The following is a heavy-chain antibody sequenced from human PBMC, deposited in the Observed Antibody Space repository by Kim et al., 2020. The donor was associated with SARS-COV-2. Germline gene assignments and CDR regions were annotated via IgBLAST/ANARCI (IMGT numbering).Heavy chain of an antibody. CDR2: IDPSDSYT. J-gene: IGHJ5*02. Sequence: GESLKISCKGSGYSFTSYWISWVRQMPGKGLEWMERIDPSDSYTNYSPSFQGHVTISADKSISTAYLQWSSLKASDTAMYYCARVAPYCTNGVCYFWFDPWGQGTLVTVSS. CDR3: ARVAPYCTNGVCYFWFDP. V-gene: IGHV5-10-1*01. CDR1: GYSFTSYW. D-gene: IGHD2-8*01.